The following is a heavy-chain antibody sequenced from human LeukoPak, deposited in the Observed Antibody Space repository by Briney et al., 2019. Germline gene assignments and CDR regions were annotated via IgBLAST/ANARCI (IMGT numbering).Heavy chain of an antibody. J-gene: IGHJ4*02. CDR2: IKSKTDGGTT. D-gene: IGHD3-10*01. V-gene: IGHV3-15*01. Sequence: GGSLRLSCAASGFTFSNAWMSWVRQAPGKGLEWVGRIKSKTDGGTTDCAAPVKGRFTISRDDSKNTLYLQMNSLKTEDTAVYYCTTANVLLWFGELLLHDYWGQGTLVTVSS. CDR1: GFTFSNAW. CDR3: TTANVLLWFGELLLHDY.